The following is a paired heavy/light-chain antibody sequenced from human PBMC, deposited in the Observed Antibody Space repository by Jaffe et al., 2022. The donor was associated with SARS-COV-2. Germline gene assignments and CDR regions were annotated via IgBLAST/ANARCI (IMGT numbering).Light chain of an antibody. CDR2: AAS. Sequence: DIQMTQSPSSLSASVGDRVTITCRASQGISNYLAWYQQKPGKVPKLLIFAASTLQSGVPSRFNGSGSGTDFALTISGLQPEDVATYYCQKCNSAPRTFGGGTKVEIK. CDR3: QKCNSAPRT. V-gene: IGKV1-27*01. CDR1: QGISNY. J-gene: IGKJ4*01.
Heavy chain of an antibody. Sequence: EVQLLQSGGGLVQPGGSLRLSCAASGFTFRTYGMTWVRQAPGKGLEWVAVISGSGASTYHADPVKGRFTISRDNSKNTLYLQMDSLRVEDTAVYYCAKDYSLWVDDGGSDYWGQGTLVTVSS. D-gene: IGHD3-16*01. V-gene: IGHV3-23*01. CDR2: ISGSGAST. CDR3: AKDYSLWVDDGGSDY. J-gene: IGHJ4*02. CDR1: GFTFRTYG.